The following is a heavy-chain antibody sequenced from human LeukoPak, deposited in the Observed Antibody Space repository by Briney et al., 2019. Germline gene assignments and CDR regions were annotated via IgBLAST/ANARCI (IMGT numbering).Heavy chain of an antibody. CDR3: ARAAYGDYRYYYFYLDV. Sequence: PSETLSLTCTVSGGSINSYYWSWIRQPAGKGLEWIGRIYTSGSSNYNPPLKSRVTMSVDTSKNQFSLRLTSVTAADTAVYYCARAAYGDYRYYYFYLDVWGKGTTVTVSS. D-gene: IGHD4-17*01. J-gene: IGHJ6*03. V-gene: IGHV4-4*07. CDR1: GGSINSYY. CDR2: IYTSGSS.